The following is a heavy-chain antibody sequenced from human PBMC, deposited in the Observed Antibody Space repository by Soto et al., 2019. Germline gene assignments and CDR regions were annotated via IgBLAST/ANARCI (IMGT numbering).Heavy chain of an antibody. CDR1: GGSISSYY. CDR3: ARERRERGSGFDP. D-gene: IGHD1-1*01. V-gene: IGHV4-59*01. CDR2: IYYSGST. J-gene: IGHJ5*02. Sequence: QVQLQESGPGLVKPSETLSLTCTVSGGSISSYYWSWIRQPPGKGLEWIGYIYYSGSTNYNPSLKSRVTISVDTSKNQFSLKLSSVTAADTAVYYCARERRERGSGFDPWGQGNLVTVSS.